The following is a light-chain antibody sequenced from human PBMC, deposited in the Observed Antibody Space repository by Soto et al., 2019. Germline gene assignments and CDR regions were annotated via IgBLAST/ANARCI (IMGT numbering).Light chain of an antibody. CDR2: GAS. J-gene: IGKJ5*01. V-gene: IGKV1D-12*01. CDR1: QGISTW. Sequence: DIQMTQSPSSVSASVVDIVTITCLWFQGISTWLAWYQQKPGKAPKLLIYGASSLQSGVPSRFSGSGSGTDFTLTISNLQPEDFATYYCQQANSFPISFGQGTRLEIK. CDR3: QQANSFPIS.